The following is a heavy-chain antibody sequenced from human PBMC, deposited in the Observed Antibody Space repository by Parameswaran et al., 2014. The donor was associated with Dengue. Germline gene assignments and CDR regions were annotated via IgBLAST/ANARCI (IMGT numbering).Heavy chain of an antibody. J-gene: IGHJ3*02. CDR3: ARGANYYDSSGYYYELIERGAFDI. Sequence: RWIRQPPGKGLEWIGYIYYSGSTNYNPSLKSRVTISVDTSKNQFSLKLSSVTAADTAVYYCARGANYYDSSGYYYELIERGAFDIWGQGTMGHRLL. CDR2: IYYSGST. V-gene: IGHV4-59*01. D-gene: IGHD3-22*01.